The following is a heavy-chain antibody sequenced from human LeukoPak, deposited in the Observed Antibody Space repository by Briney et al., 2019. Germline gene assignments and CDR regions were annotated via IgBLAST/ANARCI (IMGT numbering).Heavy chain of an antibody. J-gene: IGHJ4*02. CDR3: ARDRIGAT. Sequence: ASVKVSCKASGYTFIGYYMYWVRQAPGQGLEWVGWINPNSGGTNYAQKFQGRVTMTRDTSINTAYMELSRLRSDDTAVYYCARDRIGATWGQGTLVTVSS. V-gene: IGHV1-2*02. CDR2: INPNSGGT. D-gene: IGHD1-26*01. CDR1: GYTFIGYY.